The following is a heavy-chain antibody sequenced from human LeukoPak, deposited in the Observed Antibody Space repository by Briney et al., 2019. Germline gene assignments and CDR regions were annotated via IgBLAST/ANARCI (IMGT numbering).Heavy chain of an antibody. V-gene: IGHV1-46*01. Sequence: ASVRVSCKASGYSFPDFSIHWVRQSPEQGVVWMGVTNPSGSTIYARNFRGRVTMTGDTTTSTVYMELSSLTSEDTAVYFCARMTYSSPYYYFEHWGQGTLVTVSS. CDR3: ARMTYSSPYYYFEH. CDR1: GYSFPDFS. J-gene: IGHJ4*02. CDR2: TNPSGST. D-gene: IGHD6-19*01.